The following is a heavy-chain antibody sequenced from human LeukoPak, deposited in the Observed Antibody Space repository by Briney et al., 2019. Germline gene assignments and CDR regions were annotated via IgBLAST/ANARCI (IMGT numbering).Heavy chain of an antibody. CDR2: IIPILGIA. CDR1: GGTFSSYT. D-gene: IGHD3-22*01. CDR3: ARGLGYYDSSGYYYDNYYGMDV. J-gene: IGHJ6*02. Sequence: SVKVSCKASGGTFSSYTISWVRQAPGQGLEWTGRIIPILGIANYAQKFQGRVTITADKSTSTAYMELSSLRSEDTAVYYCARGLGYYDSSGYYYDNYYGMDVWGQGTTVTVSS. V-gene: IGHV1-69*02.